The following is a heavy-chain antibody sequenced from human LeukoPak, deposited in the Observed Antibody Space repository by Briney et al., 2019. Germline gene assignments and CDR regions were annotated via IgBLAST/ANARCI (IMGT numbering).Heavy chain of an antibody. V-gene: IGHV4-39*07. J-gene: IGHJ5*02. D-gene: IGHD7-27*01. Sequence: SETLSLTCTVSGGSISSSSYYWGWIRQPPGKGLKWIGSIYYSGSTYYNPSLKSRVTISVDTSKNQFSLKLSSVTAADTAVYYCARDPLTGTVVGFDPWGQGTLVTVSS. CDR2: IYYSGST. CDR3: ARDPLTGTVVGFDP. CDR1: GGSISSSSYY.